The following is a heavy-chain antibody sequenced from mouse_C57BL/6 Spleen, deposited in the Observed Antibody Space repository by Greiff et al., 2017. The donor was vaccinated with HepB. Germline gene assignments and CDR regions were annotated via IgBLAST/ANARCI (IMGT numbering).Heavy chain of an antibody. Sequence: QVQLQQSGPELVKPGASVKLSCKASGYTFTSYDINWVKQRPGQGLEWIGWIYPRDGSTKYNEKFKGKATLTVDTSSSTAYMELHSLTSEDSAVYFCARPYYGSSPPWFAYWGQGTVVTVSA. V-gene: IGHV1-85*01. CDR3: ARPYYGSSPPWFAY. D-gene: IGHD1-1*01. CDR2: IYPRDGST. CDR1: GYTFTSYD. J-gene: IGHJ3*01.